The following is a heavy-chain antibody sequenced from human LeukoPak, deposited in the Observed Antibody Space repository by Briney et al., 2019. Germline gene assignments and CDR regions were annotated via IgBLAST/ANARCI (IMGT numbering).Heavy chain of an antibody. CDR2: ISAYNGNT. D-gene: IGHD1-26*01. CDR1: GYTFTSYG. CDR3: ARDTQWELPDAFDI. V-gene: IGHV1-18*01. J-gene: IGHJ3*02. Sequence: ASVKVSCKASGYTFTSYGISWVRQAPGQGLEWMGWISAYNGNTNYAQKLQGRVTMTTDTSTSTAYMKLRSLRSDDTAVYYCARDTQWELPDAFDIWGQGTMVTVSS.